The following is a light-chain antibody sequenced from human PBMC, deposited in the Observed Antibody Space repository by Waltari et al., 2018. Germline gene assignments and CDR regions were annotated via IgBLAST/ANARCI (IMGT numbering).Light chain of an antibody. CDR3: ASWDDSLNGL. Sequence: QSVLTQPPSASGTPGQRVTISCSGSRSNLGSNTVNWYQQLPGTAPKLLIYSNNQRPSGVPDRFAGSKSGTSASLAISGLQSEDEADYYCASWDDSLNGLFGGGTKLTVL. V-gene: IGLV1-44*01. J-gene: IGLJ3*02. CDR1: RSNLGSNT. CDR2: SNN.